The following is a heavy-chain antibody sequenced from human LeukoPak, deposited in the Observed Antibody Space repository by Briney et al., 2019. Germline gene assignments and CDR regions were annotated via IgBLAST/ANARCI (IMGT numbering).Heavy chain of an antibody. CDR2: INHSGST. CDR1: GGSFSGYY. CDR3: AREDTAMDDASDI. J-gene: IGHJ3*02. Sequence: SETLSLTCAVYGGSFSGYYWSWIRQPPGKGLEWIGEINHSGSTNYNPSLKSRVTISVDTSKNQFSLKLSSVTAADTAMYYCAREDTAMDDASDIWGQGTAVTVS. D-gene: IGHD5-18*01. V-gene: IGHV4-34*01.